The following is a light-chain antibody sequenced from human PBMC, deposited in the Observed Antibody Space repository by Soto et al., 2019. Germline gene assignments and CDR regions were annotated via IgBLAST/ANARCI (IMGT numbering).Light chain of an antibody. CDR2: RGT. CDR1: SNDVGAYDS. CDR3: CSSAPESNYV. J-gene: IGLJ1*01. Sequence: QSALAHPASVSWSPGHAITISCTGTSNDVGAYDSVSWYQQHPHKAPQVIIYRGTQRPSGASNRFSASTSGNAASLTISGLQADEEADYFCCSSAPESNYVCGTGTKVTVL. V-gene: IGLV2-23*01.